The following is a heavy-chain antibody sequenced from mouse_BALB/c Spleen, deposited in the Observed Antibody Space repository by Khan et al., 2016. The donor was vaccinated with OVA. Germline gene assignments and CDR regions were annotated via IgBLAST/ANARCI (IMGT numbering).Heavy chain of an antibody. J-gene: IGHJ4*01. V-gene: IGHV1-4*01. CDR3: ARRTAAYAMDY. CDR1: GYTFSSNT. Sequence: QVQLQQSGAEPARPGASVKMSCTAAGYTFSSNTLHWVKQRPGQGLEWIGYINPRSGYTNYNQKFNDKATLTADKSSSTAYMQLSSLTSQDSAVPCCARRTAAYAMDYWGQGTSVTVSS. CDR2: INPRSGYT.